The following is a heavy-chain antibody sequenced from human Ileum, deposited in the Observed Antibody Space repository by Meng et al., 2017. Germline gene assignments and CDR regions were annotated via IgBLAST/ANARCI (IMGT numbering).Heavy chain of an antibody. CDR2: ISYDESNK. J-gene: IGHJ1*01. D-gene: IGHD6-13*01. Sequence: GESLKISCAASGFTFSTYTMHWVRQAPGKGLEWVALISYDESNKYYADSVNGLFPTSRDNSKKTLYLKMNSLRAEDTAVYYCARGYGSSWHYPCQHWGQGTLVTVSS. CDR3: ARGYGSSWHYPCQH. CDR1: GFTFSTYT. V-gene: IGHV3-30*01.